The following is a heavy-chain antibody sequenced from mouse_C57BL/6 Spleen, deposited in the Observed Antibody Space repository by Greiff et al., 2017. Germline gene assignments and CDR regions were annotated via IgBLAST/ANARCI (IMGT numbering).Heavy chain of an antibody. CDR3: TRTVPWFAY. Sequence: QVQLKQSGAELVRPGASVTLSCKASGYTFTDYEMHWVKQTPVHGLEWIGALDPETGGTAYNQKFKGKAILTADKSSSTTYMELRSLTSEDSAVYYCTRTVPWFAYWGQGTLVTVSA. CDR2: LDPETGGT. J-gene: IGHJ3*01. D-gene: IGHD1-1*01. CDR1: GYTFTDYE. V-gene: IGHV1-15*01.